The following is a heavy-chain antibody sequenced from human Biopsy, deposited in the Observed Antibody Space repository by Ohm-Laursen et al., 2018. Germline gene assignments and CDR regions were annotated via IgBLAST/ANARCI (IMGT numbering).Heavy chain of an antibody. CDR3: AIDRVPRRGVMPVYYYGMDV. CDR1: GDSVSSSNYY. J-gene: IGHJ6*02. D-gene: IGHD2-21*01. CDR2: IYNTERT. V-gene: IGHV4-61*01. Sequence: SETLSLTCIVSGDSVSSSNYYWNWIRQTPGKGLEWIGFIYNTERTNYNPSLKSRVTISLDTSKNQFSLELSSVIPSDTAVYYCAIDRVPRRGVMPVYYYGMDVWGQGSTVTVSS.